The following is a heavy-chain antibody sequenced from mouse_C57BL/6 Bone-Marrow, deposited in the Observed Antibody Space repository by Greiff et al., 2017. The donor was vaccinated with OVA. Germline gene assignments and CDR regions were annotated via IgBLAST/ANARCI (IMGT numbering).Heavy chain of an antibody. J-gene: IGHJ3*01. CDR3: ARRQLRFWFAY. V-gene: IGHV5-17*01. CDR1: GFTFSDYG. D-gene: IGHD3-2*02. Sequence: DVHLVESGGGLVKPGGSLKLSCAASGFTFSDYGMHWVRQAPEKGLEWVAYISSGSSTIYYADTVKGRFTISRDNAKNTLFLQMTSLRSEDTAMYYCARRQLRFWFAYWGQGTLVTVSA. CDR2: ISSGSSTI.